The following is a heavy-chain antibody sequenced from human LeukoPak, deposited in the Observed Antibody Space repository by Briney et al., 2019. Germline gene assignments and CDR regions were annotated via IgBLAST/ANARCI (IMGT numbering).Heavy chain of an antibody. V-gene: IGHV1-46*01. D-gene: IGHD2-15*01. CDR2: INPSGGST. CDR3: AKGARVLKYCSGGSCYESNWFDP. Sequence: ASVEVSCKASGYTFTSYYMHWVRQAPGQGLEWMGIINPSGGSTSYAQKFQGRVTMTRDTSTSTVYMELSSLRSEDTAVYYCAKGARVLKYCSGGSCYESNWFDPWGQGTLVTVSS. CDR1: GYTFTSYY. J-gene: IGHJ5*02.